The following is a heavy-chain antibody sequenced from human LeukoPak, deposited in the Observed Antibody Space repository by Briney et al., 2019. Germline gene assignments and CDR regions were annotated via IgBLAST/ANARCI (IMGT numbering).Heavy chain of an antibody. CDR2: ISSSSSYT. CDR3: AKGSYYYGPEIPLFDY. CDR1: GFTFSDYY. V-gene: IGHV3-11*06. J-gene: IGHJ4*02. D-gene: IGHD3-10*01. Sequence: GGSLRLSCAASGFTFSDYYMSWIRQAPGKGLEWVSYISSSSSYTNYADSVKGRFTISRDNAKNSLYLQMNSLRAEDTAVYYCAKGSYYYGPEIPLFDYWGQGTLVTVSS.